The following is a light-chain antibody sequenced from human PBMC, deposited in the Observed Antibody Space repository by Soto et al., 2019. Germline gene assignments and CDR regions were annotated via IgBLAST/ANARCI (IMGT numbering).Light chain of an antibody. J-gene: IGKJ5*01. CDR1: QSVSSSY. CDR2: GAS. Sequence: EIVLTQSPGTLSLSPGERATLSCRASQSVSSSYLAWYQQKPGQAPRLLIYGASSRATGIPDRFSGSGSGTDFTLTLSRLEREEFVVYYCQQYGSAPITFGQGTRLEIK. V-gene: IGKV3-20*01. CDR3: QQYGSAPIT.